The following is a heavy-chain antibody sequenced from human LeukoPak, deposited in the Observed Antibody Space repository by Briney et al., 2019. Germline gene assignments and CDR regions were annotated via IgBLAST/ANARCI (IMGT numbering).Heavy chain of an antibody. CDR2: IYYSGST. Sequence: SETLSLTCTVSGGSISGYYWSWIRQPPGKGLEWIGYIYYSGSTNYNPSLKSRVTISVDTSKNQFSLKLSSVTAADTAVYYCARVYDSSGYYYVGVVSYFDYWGQGTLVTVSS. CDR1: GGSISGYY. CDR3: ARVYDSSGYYYVGVVSYFDY. D-gene: IGHD3-22*01. V-gene: IGHV4-59*01. J-gene: IGHJ4*02.